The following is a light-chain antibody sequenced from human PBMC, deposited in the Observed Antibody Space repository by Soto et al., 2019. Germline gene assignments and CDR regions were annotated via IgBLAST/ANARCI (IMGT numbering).Light chain of an antibody. V-gene: IGKV3-20*01. CDR3: QKYGSSPLK. CDR2: GAS. Sequence: EIVLTHSPGALSFSPVERATLSFRASQSVSSSYLAWYQQKPGQAPRLLIYGASSRATGIPDRFSGSGSGTDFTLTISRLEPEDFAVYYCQKYGSSPLKFGQGTKVDIK. J-gene: IGKJ1*01. CDR1: QSVSSSY.